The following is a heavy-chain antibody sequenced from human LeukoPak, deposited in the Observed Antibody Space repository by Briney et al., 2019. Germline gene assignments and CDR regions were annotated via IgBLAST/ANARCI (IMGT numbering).Heavy chain of an antibody. CDR3: ARGANGGNWFDP. Sequence: SETLSLTCTVSGGSISSYYWSWIRQPPGKGLEWIGYIYYSGSTNYNPSLKSRVTISVDTSKNQFSLKLSSVTAADTAVYYCARGANGGNWFDPWGQGTLVTVSS. J-gene: IGHJ5*02. CDR2: IYYSGST. V-gene: IGHV4-59*01. CDR1: GGSISSYY. D-gene: IGHD2-8*01.